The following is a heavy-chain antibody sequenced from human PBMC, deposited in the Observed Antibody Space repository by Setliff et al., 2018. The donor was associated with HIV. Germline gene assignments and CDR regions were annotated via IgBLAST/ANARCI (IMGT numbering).Heavy chain of an antibody. D-gene: IGHD1-26*01. J-gene: IGHJ4*02. CDR1: GYTFINYD. CDR3: ARGRNSTTAGATKVGY. CDR2: MNPNSTNT. Sequence: ASVKVSCKTSGYTFINYDINWVRQAPGQGLEWMGWMNPNSTNTGYAQRFQGRVILTGDTSISTAYMELISLTSEDTAVYYCARGRNSTTAGATKVGYWGRGTLVTVSS. V-gene: IGHV1-8*02.